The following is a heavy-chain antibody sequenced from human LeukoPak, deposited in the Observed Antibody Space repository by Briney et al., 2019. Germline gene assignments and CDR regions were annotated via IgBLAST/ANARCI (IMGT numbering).Heavy chain of an antibody. J-gene: IGHJ4*02. V-gene: IGHV4-61*02. CDR3: ARLVPAAI. CDR1: GGSISSGSYY. CDR2: IYTSGST. Sequence: SQTLSLTCTVSGGSISSGSYYWRWIRQPAGKGLEWIGRIYTSGSTNYNPSLKSRVTISVDTSKNQFSLKLSSVTAADTAVYYCARLVPAAIWGQGTLVTVSS. D-gene: IGHD2-2*01.